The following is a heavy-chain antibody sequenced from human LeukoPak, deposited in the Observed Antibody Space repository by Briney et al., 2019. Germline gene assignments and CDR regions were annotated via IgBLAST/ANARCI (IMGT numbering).Heavy chain of an antibody. CDR3: ARVRYYYDSRGYYVTAFDI. V-gene: IGHV4-59*01. CDR2: IYYSVST. D-gene: IGHD3-22*01. J-gene: IGHJ3*02. CDR1: GGSISSYY. Sequence: SETLSLICTVCGGSISSYYWRWLRQPTGKGVEGVGYIYYSVSTNYNPSLKSRVTISVDTSKNQFSLKLSSVTAADTAVYYCARVRYYYDSRGYYVTAFDIWGQGTMVTVSS.